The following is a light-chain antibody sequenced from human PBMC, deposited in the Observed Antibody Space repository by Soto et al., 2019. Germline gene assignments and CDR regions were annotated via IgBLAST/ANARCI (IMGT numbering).Light chain of an antibody. CDR2: GTS. J-gene: IGKJ5*01. V-gene: IGKV3-20*01. CDR1: QSISTN. Sequence: EIVLTQSPATLSVSPGERATLSCRAGQSISTNLAWYQQKPGQAPRLLIHGTSSRATGIPDRFSGSGSGTDFTLTISRLEPEDFAVYYCQQYGNSPITFGQGTRLEIK. CDR3: QQYGNSPIT.